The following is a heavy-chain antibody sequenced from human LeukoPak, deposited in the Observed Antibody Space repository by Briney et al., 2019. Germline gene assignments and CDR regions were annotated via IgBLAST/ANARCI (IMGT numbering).Heavy chain of an antibody. J-gene: IGHJ3*02. Sequence: GGSLRLSCAASGFTFSSYAMSWVRQAPGKGLEWVSAISGSGGSTYYADSVKGRFTISRDNAKNSVSLQMNSLRAEDTAVYYCAKGVPSSTDAFDIWGQGTMVTVSS. V-gene: IGHV3-23*01. CDR1: GFTFSSYA. CDR2: ISGSGGST. D-gene: IGHD2-2*01. CDR3: AKGVPSSTDAFDI.